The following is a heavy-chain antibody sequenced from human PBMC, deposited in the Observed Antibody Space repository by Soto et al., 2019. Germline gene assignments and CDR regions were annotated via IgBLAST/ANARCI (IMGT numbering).Heavy chain of an antibody. V-gene: IGHV4-61*01. J-gene: IGHJ4*02. CDR3: ARTLGAGYSGHDFDY. D-gene: IGHD5-12*01. Sequence: SETLSLTCAVYGGSVSSGSYYWSWIRQPPGKGLEWIGYIYYSGSTNYNPSLKSRVTISVDTSKNQFSLKLSSVTAADTAVYYCARTLGAGYSGHDFDYWGQGTLVTVSS. CDR2: IYYSGST. CDR1: GGSVSSGSYY.